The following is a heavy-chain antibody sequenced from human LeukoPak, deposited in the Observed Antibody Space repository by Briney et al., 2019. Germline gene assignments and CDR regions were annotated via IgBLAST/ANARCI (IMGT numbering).Heavy chain of an antibody. Sequence: GGSLRLSCAASGFTFSSYWMHWVRQVPGKGLVWVSRINSDGSSTSHADSVKGRFTISRDNSKNTLYLQMNSLRPEDTAVYYCARDPVVFRSFDYWGQGTLVTVSS. J-gene: IGHJ4*02. D-gene: IGHD4-23*01. CDR3: ARDPVVFRSFDY. CDR2: INSDGSST. V-gene: IGHV3-74*01. CDR1: GFTFSSYW.